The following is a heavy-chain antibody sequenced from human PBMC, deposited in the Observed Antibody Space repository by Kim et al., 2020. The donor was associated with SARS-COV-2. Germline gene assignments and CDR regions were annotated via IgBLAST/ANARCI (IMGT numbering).Heavy chain of an antibody. CDR1: GGSISSSGYY. CDR2: IYYSGST. D-gene: IGHD6-19*01. CDR3: ARLRGWREQWPFDY. V-gene: IGHV4-39*01. J-gene: IGHJ4*02. Sequence: SETLSLTCTVSGGSISSSGYYWGWIRQPPGKGLEWIGSIYYSGSTYYNPSLKSRVTISVDTSKTQFSLKLTSMTAADTAVYFCARLRGWREQWPFDYWGQGTLVTVSS.